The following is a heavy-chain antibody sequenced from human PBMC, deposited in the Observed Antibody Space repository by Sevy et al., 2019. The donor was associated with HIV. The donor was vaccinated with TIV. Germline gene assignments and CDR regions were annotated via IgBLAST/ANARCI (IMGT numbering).Heavy chain of an antibody. D-gene: IGHD2-15*01. CDR3: ARDHYQLGYCSGGSCYPVY. V-gene: IGHV3-30-3*01. Sequence: GGSLRLSCAASGFTFSSYAMHWVRQAPGKGLEWVAVISYDGSNKYYADSVKGRFTISRDNSRNRLYLQMDSLRAEDTAVYYCARDHYQLGYCSGGSCYPVYWGQGTLVTVSS. CDR2: ISYDGSNK. J-gene: IGHJ4*02. CDR1: GFTFSSYA.